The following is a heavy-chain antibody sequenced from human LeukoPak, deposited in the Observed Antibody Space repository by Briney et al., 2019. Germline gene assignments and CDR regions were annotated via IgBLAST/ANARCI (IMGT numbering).Heavy chain of an antibody. CDR2: INSDGSAT. J-gene: IGHJ4*02. V-gene: IGHV3-74*01. CDR1: GFTFGSPW. CDR3: ASGTAGYHSSYFDY. Sequence: HPGGSLRLSCAASGFTFGSPWMHWVRQAPGKGLVWVSRINSDGSATAYADSVKGRFTISRDNAENTLYLQMNSLRAEDTAVCYCASGTAGYHSSYFDYWGQGTLVTVSS. D-gene: IGHD3-16*02.